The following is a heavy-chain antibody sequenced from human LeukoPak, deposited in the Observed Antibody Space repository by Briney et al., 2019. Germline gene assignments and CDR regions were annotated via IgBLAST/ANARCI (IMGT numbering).Heavy chain of an antibody. J-gene: IGHJ3*01. CDR1: GFTYSNYW. Sequence: GGSLRLLCAASGFTYSNYWMHWVRQAPGRGLVGVSLINSDGSSTNYAASVKGRFTISRDNAKNTLYLQMNSLRAEDTAVYYCARDYGDAFDVWGQGTMVTVSS. V-gene: IGHV3-74*01. D-gene: IGHD4-17*01. CDR3: ARDYGDAFDV. CDR2: INSDGSST.